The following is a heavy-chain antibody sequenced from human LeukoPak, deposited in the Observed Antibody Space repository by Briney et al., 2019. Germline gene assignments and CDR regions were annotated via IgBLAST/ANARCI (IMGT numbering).Heavy chain of an antibody. CDR1: GGSFSGYY. CDR3: ARRDIVVVPAKTNWFDP. Sequence: SETLSLTCAVYGGSFSGYYWSWIRQPPGKGLEWIGEINHSGSTNYNPSLKSRVTISVDTSKNQFSLKLSSVTAADTAVYYCARRDIVVVPAKTNWFDPWGQGTLVTVSS. CDR2: INHSGST. J-gene: IGHJ5*02. D-gene: IGHD2-2*01. V-gene: IGHV4-34*01.